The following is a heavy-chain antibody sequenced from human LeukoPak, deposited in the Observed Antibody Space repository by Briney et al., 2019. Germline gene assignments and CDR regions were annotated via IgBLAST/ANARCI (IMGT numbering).Heavy chain of an antibody. D-gene: IGHD3-3*01. Sequence: ASVKVSCKASGGTFSSYAISWVRQAPGQGLEWMGIINPSGGSTSYAQKFQGRVTMTRDTSTSTVYMELSSLRSEDTAVYYCARTYYDFWSGYFRGPYYYYGMDVWGQGTTVTVSS. V-gene: IGHV1-46*01. CDR2: INPSGGST. CDR1: GGTFSSYA. J-gene: IGHJ6*02. CDR3: ARTYYDFWSGYFRGPYYYYGMDV.